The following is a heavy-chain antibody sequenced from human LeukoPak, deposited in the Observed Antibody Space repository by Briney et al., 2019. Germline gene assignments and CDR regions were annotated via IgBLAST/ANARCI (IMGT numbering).Heavy chain of an antibody. J-gene: IGHJ3*02. D-gene: IGHD2-2*03. CDR1: GASINSSY. CDR2: LYHIGNT. V-gene: IGHV4-59*01. Sequence: SETLSLTCTVSGASINSSYWSWIRQPPGKGLEFIGYLYHIGNTNSNPSLRSRVNISLDTSKNQFSLKLNSVTAADSAVYFCAREKSDSMDNRGQSFDIWGQGTMVTVSS. CDR3: AREKSDSMDNRGQSFDI.